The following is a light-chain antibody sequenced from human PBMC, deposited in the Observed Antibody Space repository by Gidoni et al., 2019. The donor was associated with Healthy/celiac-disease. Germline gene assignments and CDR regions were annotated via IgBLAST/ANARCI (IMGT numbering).Light chain of an antibody. CDR1: QSISSW. V-gene: IGKV1-5*03. CDR2: KAS. CDR3: QQYNSYSWT. J-gene: IGKJ1*01. Sequence: DIQMTQSPSTLSAPVGDSLTITCRASQSISSWLAWYQQKPGKAPKLLIYKASSLESGVPSRFSGSGSGTEFTLTISSLQPDDFATYYCQQYNSYSWTFGQGTKVEIK.